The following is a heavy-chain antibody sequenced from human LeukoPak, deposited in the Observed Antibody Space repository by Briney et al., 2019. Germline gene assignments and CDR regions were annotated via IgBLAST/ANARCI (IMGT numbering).Heavy chain of an antibody. Sequence: ASVKVSCKTSGYTFTNYGMHWVRQAPRQSLEWMGWINTGNGNTKSSQKFQDRVTLSRDTSASTAYMELNSLSSEDTAVYYCARVPLHDASGHYYSHWGQGTLVTVSP. J-gene: IGHJ1*01. CDR2: INTGNGNT. CDR3: ARVPLHDASGHYYSH. CDR1: GYTFTNYG. V-gene: IGHV1-3*04. D-gene: IGHD3-22*01.